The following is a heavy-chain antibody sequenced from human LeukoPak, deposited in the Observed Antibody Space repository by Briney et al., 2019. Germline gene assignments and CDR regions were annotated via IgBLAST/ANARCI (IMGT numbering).Heavy chain of an antibody. Sequence: GASVKVSCKASGYTFTSYGISWVRQAPGQGLEWMGWISAYNGNTNYAQKLQGRVTMTTDTSTSTAYMELSSLRSEDTAVYYCARDNACGSSWFRGADYYGMDVWGQGTTVTVSS. D-gene: IGHD6-13*01. CDR1: GYTFTSYG. CDR3: ARDNACGSSWFRGADYYGMDV. V-gene: IGHV1-18*01. CDR2: ISAYNGNT. J-gene: IGHJ6*02.